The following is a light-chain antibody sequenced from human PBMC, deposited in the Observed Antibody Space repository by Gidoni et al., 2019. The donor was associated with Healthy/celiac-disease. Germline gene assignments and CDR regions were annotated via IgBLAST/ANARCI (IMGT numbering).Light chain of an antibody. CDR2: GGS. J-gene: IGKJ4*01. CDR3: QQYGSSPPVT. Sequence: DIVLTPSPGTLSLSPGERATLSCRASQSVSSSYLAWYQQKPGQAPRLLIYGGSSRATGIPDRFSGSGSGTDFTLTISRLEPEDFAVYYCQQYGSSPPVTFGGGTKVEIK. CDR1: QSVSSSY. V-gene: IGKV3-20*01.